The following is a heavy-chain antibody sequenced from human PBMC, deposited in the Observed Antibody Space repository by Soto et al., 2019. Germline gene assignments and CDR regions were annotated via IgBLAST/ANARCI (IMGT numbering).Heavy chain of an antibody. CDR3: AKALGVPAAMPAFDI. CDR1: GFTFDDYA. J-gene: IGHJ3*02. D-gene: IGHD2-2*01. Sequence: GGSLRLSCAASGFTFDDYAMHWVRQAPGKGLEWVSGISWNSGSIGYADSVKGRFTISRDNTKNSLYLQMNSLRAEDTALYYCAKALGVPAAMPAFDIWGQGTMVTVSS. CDR2: ISWNSGSI. V-gene: IGHV3-9*01.